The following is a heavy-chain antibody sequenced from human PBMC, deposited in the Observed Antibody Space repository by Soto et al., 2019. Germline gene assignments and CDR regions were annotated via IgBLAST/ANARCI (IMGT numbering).Heavy chain of an antibody. CDR3: ARYQQYFQH. CDR1: GGSISSYY. CDR2: IYYSGST. J-gene: IGHJ1*01. V-gene: IGHV4-59*08. Sequence: PSETLSLTCTVSGGSISSYYWSWIRQPPGKGLEWIGYIYYSGSTNYNPSLTSRVTISVDTSKNQFSLKLSSVTAADTAVYYCARYQQYFQHWGQGTLVTSPQ.